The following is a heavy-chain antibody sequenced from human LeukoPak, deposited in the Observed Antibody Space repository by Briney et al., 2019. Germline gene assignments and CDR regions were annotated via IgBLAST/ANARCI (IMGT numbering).Heavy chain of an antibody. Sequence: GGSLRLSCAPSGFTFSSYWMHWVRQAPGKGLVWVSRVNSDGSSTSYADSVKGRFTVSRDNSKNTLYPQMNSLRAEDTAVYYCARGLHYYDSGGYYYPDAFDIWGQGTMVTVSS. CDR2: VNSDGSST. V-gene: IGHV3-74*01. J-gene: IGHJ3*02. CDR3: ARGLHYYDSGGYYYPDAFDI. CDR1: GFTFSSYW. D-gene: IGHD3-22*01.